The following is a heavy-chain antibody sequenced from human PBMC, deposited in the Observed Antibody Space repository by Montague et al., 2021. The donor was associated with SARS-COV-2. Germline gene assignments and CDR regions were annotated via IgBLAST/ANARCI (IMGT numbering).Heavy chain of an antibody. Sequence: SETLSLTCTVSGGSVSSSPYYWGRIRQPPGRGLEWVGSISYSGRTYFSPSLKSRLTISVDSSENQFSLRLSSVTAADTAVHYCASSYYYGSGTYVYNYYMDVWGKGTTVTVSS. D-gene: IGHD3-10*01. CDR1: GGSVSSSPYY. V-gene: IGHV4-39*01. CDR2: ISYSGRT. J-gene: IGHJ6*03. CDR3: ASSYYYGSGTYVYNYYMDV.